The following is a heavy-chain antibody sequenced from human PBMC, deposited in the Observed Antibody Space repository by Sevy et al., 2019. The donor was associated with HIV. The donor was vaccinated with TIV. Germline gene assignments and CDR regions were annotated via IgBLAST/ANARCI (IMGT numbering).Heavy chain of an antibody. CDR3: ARADDYSNYILDY. Sequence: GGSLRLSCAASGFTFSSYAMHWVRQAPGKGLEWVAVISYDGSNKYYADSVKGRFTISRDNSKNTLYLQMNSLRAEDTAVYYCARADDYSNYILDYWCQGTLVTVSS. CDR2: ISYDGSNK. V-gene: IGHV3-30-3*01. J-gene: IGHJ4*02. D-gene: IGHD4-4*01. CDR1: GFTFSSYA.